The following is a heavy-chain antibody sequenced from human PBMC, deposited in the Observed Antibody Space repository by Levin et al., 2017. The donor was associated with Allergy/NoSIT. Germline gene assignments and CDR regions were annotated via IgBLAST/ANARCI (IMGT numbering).Heavy chain of an antibody. D-gene: IGHD3-10*01. J-gene: IGHJ4*02. CDR3: AKEAGSGQKYGLKSYLES. V-gene: IGHV3-23*01. CDR2: ISGSGGST. CDR1: GFTFSSYA. Sequence: ETLSLTCAASGFTFSSYAMSWVRQAPGKGLEWVSAISGSGGSTYYADYMKARFTISRDNSKTTLYLQMNSLRAEDTAVYYCAKEAGSGQKYGLKSYLESWGQGTLVTVSS.